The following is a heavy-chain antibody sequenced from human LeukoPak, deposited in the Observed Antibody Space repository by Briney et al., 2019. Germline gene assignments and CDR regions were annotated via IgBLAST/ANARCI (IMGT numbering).Heavy chain of an antibody. J-gene: IGHJ4*02. CDR2: IKEDESAK. Sequence: GGSLRLSCVASGFIFTDHWMSWVRQAPGKGLDWVANIKEDESAKFYADSVRGRFTISRDNAKNSVYLEMNNLRVEDTSVYYCARAVDVADYWGRGTLVTVSS. CDR1: GFIFTDHW. CDR3: ARAVDVADY. V-gene: IGHV3-7*01. D-gene: IGHD3-16*01.